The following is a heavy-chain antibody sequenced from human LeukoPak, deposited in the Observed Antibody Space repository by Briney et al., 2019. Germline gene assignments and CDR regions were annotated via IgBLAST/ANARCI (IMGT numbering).Heavy chain of an antibody. CDR1: GYTFTGYY. CDR2: INPNSGGT. V-gene: IGHV1-2*02. Sequence: ASVKVSCKASGYTFTGYYMHWVRQAPGQGHEWMGWINPNSGGTNYAQKFQGRVTMTRDTSISTDYMELSRLRSDDTAVYDCANSGYDYNWFDPWGQGTLVTVSS. D-gene: IGHD5-12*01. CDR3: ANSGYDYNWFDP. J-gene: IGHJ5*02.